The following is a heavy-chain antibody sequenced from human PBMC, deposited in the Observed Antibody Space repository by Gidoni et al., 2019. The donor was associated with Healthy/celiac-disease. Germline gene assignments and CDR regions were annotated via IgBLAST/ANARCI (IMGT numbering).Heavy chain of an antibody. V-gene: IGHV3-23*01. CDR1: GFTFSSYA. CDR3: AKGGYFDWSEQFDY. J-gene: IGHJ4*02. Sequence: EVPLLESGGGLVTPGGCRRLSCAASGFTFSSYAMSWVRQAPGKGLELVVAISSSGGSTYYAYSVKGRFTISRDNSKNTLYLQMNSLRAEDTAVYYCAKGGYFDWSEQFDYWGQGTLVTVSS. CDR2: ISSSGGST. D-gene: IGHD3-9*01.